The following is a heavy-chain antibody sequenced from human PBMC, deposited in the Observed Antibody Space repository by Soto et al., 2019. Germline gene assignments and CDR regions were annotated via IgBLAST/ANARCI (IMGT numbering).Heavy chain of an antibody. CDR3: ARGGYCSSTSCSLGDYGMDV. J-gene: IGHJ6*02. CDR1: GGTFSSYA. CDR2: IIPIFGTA. V-gene: IGHV1-69*13. D-gene: IGHD2-2*01. Sequence: ASVKVSCKASGGTFSSYAISWVRQAPGQGLEWMGGIIPIFGTANYAQKFQGRVTITADESTSTAYMELSSLRSEDTAVYYCARGGYCSSTSCSLGDYGMDVWGQGTTVTVSS.